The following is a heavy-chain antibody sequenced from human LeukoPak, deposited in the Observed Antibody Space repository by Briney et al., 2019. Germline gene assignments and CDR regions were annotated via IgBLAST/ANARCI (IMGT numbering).Heavy chain of an antibody. CDR2: ISPDGSSA. V-gene: IGHV3-74*01. CDR1: GFTFSDYW. CDR3: ARFKVTVTSIP. J-gene: IGHJ5*02. Sequence: PGGSLRLSCAASGFTFSDYWMHWVRQAPGKGLVWVSRISPDGSSASYADSVKGRFTISRDNAKNTLYLQMNSLRAEDTAVYYCARFKVTVTSIPWGQGTLVTVSS. D-gene: IGHD4-11*01.